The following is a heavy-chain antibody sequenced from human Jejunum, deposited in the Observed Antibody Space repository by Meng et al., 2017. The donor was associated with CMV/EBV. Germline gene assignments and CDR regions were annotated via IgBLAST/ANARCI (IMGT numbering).Heavy chain of an antibody. CDR1: FSDYW. Sequence: FSDYWMSWVRQAPGKGLAWVANINQDGSEKYFADSVKGRFTISRDNAKNSLYLQMNSLRIEDTALYYCAKGRGSSWTGYFYGMDVWGQGTTVTVSS. CDR3: AKGRGSSWTGYFYGMDV. D-gene: IGHD3/OR15-3a*01. J-gene: IGHJ6*02. V-gene: IGHV3-7*03. CDR2: INQDGSEK.